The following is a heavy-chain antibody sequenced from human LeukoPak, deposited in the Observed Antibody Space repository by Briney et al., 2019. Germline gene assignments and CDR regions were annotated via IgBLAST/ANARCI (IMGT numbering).Heavy chain of an antibody. CDR2: ISAYNGNT. V-gene: IGHV1-18*04. Sequence: ASVKVSCKASGYTFTSYGISWVRQATGQGLEWMGWISAYNGNTNYAQKLQGRVTMTTDTSTSTAYMELRSLRSDDTAVYYCARGLLWFGESYFDYWGQGTLVTVSS. CDR3: ARGLLWFGESYFDY. D-gene: IGHD3-10*01. CDR1: GYTFTSYG. J-gene: IGHJ4*02.